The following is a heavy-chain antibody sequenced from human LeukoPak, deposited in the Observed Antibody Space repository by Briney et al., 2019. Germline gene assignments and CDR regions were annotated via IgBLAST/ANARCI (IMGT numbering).Heavy chain of an antibody. CDR2: ISGSGGST. Sequence: GGSLRLSCAASGFTFTNYAMHWVRQAPGKGLEWVSAISGSGGSTYYADSVKGRFTISRDNSKNTLYLQMNSLRAEDTAVYYCAKDPTGTGEDYWGQGTLVTVSS. D-gene: IGHD4-11*01. CDR1: GFTFTNYA. CDR3: AKDPTGTGEDY. V-gene: IGHV3-23*01. J-gene: IGHJ4*02.